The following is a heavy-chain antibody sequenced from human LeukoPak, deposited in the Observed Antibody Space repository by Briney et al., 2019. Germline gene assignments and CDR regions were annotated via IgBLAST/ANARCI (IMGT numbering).Heavy chain of an antibody. CDR1: GGSICSYY. CDR2: IYYSGGT. V-gene: IGHV4-59*01. J-gene: IGHJ4*02. CDR3: ARGAAAFDY. Sequence: PSETLSLTCTVSGGSICSYYWSWIRQPPGKGLEWIGYIYYSGGTNYNPSLKSRVTISVDTSKNQFSLKLSSVTAADTAVYYCARGAAAFDYWGQGTLVTVSS. D-gene: IGHD6-13*01.